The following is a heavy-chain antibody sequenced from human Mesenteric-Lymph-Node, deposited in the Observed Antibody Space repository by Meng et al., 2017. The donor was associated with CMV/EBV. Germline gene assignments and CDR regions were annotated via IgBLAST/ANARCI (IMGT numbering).Heavy chain of an antibody. J-gene: IGHJ4*02. V-gene: IGHV4-30-2*01. CDR1: GGSLSGGDYS. CDR2: ISHSGNN. Sequence: GGSLSGGDYSWNWIRQPPGKGLEWIEYISHSGNNYYNPSLKSRVTISLDRSKNQFSLSLSTVTAADTAVYYCARGDLYDSAGYYFDIWGQGTLVTVSS. CDR3: ARGDLYDSAGYYFDI. D-gene: IGHD3-22*01.